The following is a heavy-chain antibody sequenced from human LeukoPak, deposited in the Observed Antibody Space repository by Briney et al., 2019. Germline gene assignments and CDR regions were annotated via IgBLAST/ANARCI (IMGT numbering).Heavy chain of an antibody. Sequence: GGSLRLSCAASGFTFRIYGMHWVRQAPGKGLEWMAFMRYDGSNKYYADSVKGRFTISRENSKNTLYLQMNSLRAEDTAVYYCAKDGDDYYGSGMNYYMDVWGKGTTVTISS. V-gene: IGHV3-30*02. J-gene: IGHJ6*03. D-gene: IGHD3-10*01. CDR2: MRYDGSNK. CDR3: AKDGDDYYGSGMNYYMDV. CDR1: GFTFRIYG.